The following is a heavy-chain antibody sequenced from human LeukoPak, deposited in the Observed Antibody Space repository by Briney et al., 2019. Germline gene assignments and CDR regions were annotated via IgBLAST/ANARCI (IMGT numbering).Heavy chain of an antibody. CDR1: GYTFTNYA. J-gene: IGHJ6*02. Sequence: ASVKVSCKASGYTFTNYAVHWVRQAPGQRPEWMGRINPGDGDTKYSQNFQGRVTFARDTSANTAFMELSSLRSEDTAVYYCARRGVTTRDSYYYAMHVWGQGTTVTDSS. CDR3: ARRGVTTRDSYYYAMHV. V-gene: IGHV1-3*01. CDR2: INPGDGDT. D-gene: IGHD2-21*02.